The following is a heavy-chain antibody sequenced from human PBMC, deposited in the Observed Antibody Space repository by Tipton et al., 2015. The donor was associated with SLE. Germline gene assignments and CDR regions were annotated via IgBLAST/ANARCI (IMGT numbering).Heavy chain of an antibody. CDR2: ISYDGSNK. V-gene: IGHV3-30*04. CDR3: ARVIAAPPYGLDV. D-gene: IGHD2-15*01. J-gene: IGHJ6*02. CDR1: GSTFSNYA. Sequence: SLRLSCAASGSTFSNYAMHWVRQAPGKGLEWVALISYDGSNKYYADSVKGRFTISRDNSKNTLYVQMNSLRAEDTSVYYCARVIAAPPYGLDVWGQGTTVTVSS.